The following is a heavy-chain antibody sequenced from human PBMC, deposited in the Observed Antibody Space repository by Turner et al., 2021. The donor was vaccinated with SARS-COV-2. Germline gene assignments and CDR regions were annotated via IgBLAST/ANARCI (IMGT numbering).Heavy chain of an antibody. J-gene: IGHJ6*02. D-gene: IGHD1-1*01. CDR2: IDYGETT. CDR1: AGSISSSSYY. Sequence: QLQLQESGPGLVKPSETLSLTCTVSAGSISSSSYYWGWIRQPQGKGLEWIGGIDYGETTDYIPALNSRVTISVDTSMNLFSLKLSSVTAADTAVYYCASEKLRIGTYYNYVMDVWGQGTTVTVSS. CDR3: ASEKLRIGTYYNYVMDV. V-gene: IGHV4-39*01.